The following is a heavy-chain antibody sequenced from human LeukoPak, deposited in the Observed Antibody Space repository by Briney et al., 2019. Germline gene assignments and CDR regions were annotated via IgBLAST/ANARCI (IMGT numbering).Heavy chain of an antibody. CDR3: ARDRGAVTDVFDY. CDR1: GFTFSDYY. CDR2: IRSSGTTI. V-gene: IGHV3-11*04. J-gene: IGHJ4*02. D-gene: IGHD6-19*01. Sequence: PGGSLRLSCVASGFTFSDYYMSWIRQAPGKGLEWVSYIRSSGTTIHYPDSVKGRFTISRDNAKNSLYLQINSLRAEDTAVYYCARDRGAVTDVFDYWGQGTLVTVSS.